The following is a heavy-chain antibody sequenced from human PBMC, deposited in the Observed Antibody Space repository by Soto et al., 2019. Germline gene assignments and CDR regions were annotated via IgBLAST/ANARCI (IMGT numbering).Heavy chain of an antibody. Sequence: AETLSLTCAVYGGSFSGYYWIWIRQPPGKGLEWIVEINHSGSTNYNPSLKSRVTISVDTSKNQFSLKLSSVTAADTAVYYCARAVHRYYYGSGSYYNYYYYYGMDVWGQGTTVTVSS. CDR2: INHSGST. CDR1: GGSFSGYY. D-gene: IGHD3-10*01. CDR3: ARAVHRYYYGSGSYYNYYYYYGMDV. V-gene: IGHV4-34*01. J-gene: IGHJ6*02.